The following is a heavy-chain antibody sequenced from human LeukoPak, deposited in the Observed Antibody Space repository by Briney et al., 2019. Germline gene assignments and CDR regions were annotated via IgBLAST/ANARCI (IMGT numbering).Heavy chain of an antibody. D-gene: IGHD6-13*01. V-gene: IGHV4-59*01. CDR3: ARVIAAAGTLDY. CDR1: GGSISSYY. J-gene: IGHJ4*02. CDR2: IYYSGST. Sequence: SETLSLTCTVSGGSISSYYWSWIRQPLGKGLEWIGYIYYSGSTNYNPSLKSRVTISVGTSKNQFSLKLSSVTAADTAVYYCARVIAAAGTLDYWGQGTLVTVSS.